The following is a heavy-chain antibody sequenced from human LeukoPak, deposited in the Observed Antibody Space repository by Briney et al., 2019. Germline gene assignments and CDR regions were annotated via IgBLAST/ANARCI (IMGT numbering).Heavy chain of an antibody. J-gene: IGHJ5*02. CDR3: AKGLVGATIEGFGDP. Sequence: GGSLRLSCAASGFTFSDYYMSWIRQAPGKGLEWVSYISSSGSTIYYADSVKGRFTISRDNAKNSLYLQMNSLRAEDTALYYCAKGLVGATIEGFGDPWGQGTLVTVSS. CDR1: GFTFSDYY. CDR2: ISSSGSTI. V-gene: IGHV3-11*01. D-gene: IGHD1-26*01.